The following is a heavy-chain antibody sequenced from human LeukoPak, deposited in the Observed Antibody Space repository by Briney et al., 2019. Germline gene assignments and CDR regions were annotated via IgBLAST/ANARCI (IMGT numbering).Heavy chain of an antibody. Sequence: GASVKVSCKASGYTFTGYYMHWVRQAPGQGLEWMGWINPNSGGTNYAQKFQGRVTMTRDTSISTAYMELSRLRSDDTAVYYCARDGGDIVIVPAASDYWGQGTLVTVSS. D-gene: IGHD2-2*01. J-gene: IGHJ4*02. CDR1: GYTFTGYY. CDR3: ARDGGDIVIVPAASDY. CDR2: INPNSGGT. V-gene: IGHV1-2*02.